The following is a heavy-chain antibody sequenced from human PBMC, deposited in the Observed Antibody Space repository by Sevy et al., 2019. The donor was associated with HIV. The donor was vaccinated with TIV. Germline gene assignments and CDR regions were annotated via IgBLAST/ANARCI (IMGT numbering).Heavy chain of an antibody. D-gene: IGHD2-21*01. CDR3: ARQGGIVDRAFDF. CDR1: GGSISRSCYD. Sequence: SETLSLTCSVSGGSISRSCYDWGWIRQPPGKGLEWIGSMYFSGRTSYNPSLKSRITISVDTSKNQFSLKLTSVTVADTAVYYCARQGGIVDRAFDFWGQGTLVTVSS. CDR2: MYFSGRT. J-gene: IGHJ4*02. V-gene: IGHV4-39*01.